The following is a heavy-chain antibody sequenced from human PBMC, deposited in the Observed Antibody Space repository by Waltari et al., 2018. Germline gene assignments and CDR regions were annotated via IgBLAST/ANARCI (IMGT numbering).Heavy chain of an antibody. J-gene: IGHJ4*02. CDR2: IYYSGST. V-gene: IGHV4-39*01. CDR1: GGSISSSNYY. Sequence: QLQLQESGPGLVKPSETLSLTCTVSGGSISSSNYYWGWLRQPPGKGLEWIGNIYYSGSTYYNPSLKSRVTTYIDTSRNQFSLKLSSVTAADTAVYFCARLDSRSGSYYFDYWGQGTLVTVSS. D-gene: IGHD1-26*01. CDR3: ARLDSRSGSYYFDY.